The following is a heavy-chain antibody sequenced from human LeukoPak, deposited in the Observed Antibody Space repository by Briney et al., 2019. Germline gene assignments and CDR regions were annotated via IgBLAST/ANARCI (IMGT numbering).Heavy chain of an antibody. Sequence: ASVKVSSKASGFTFSGYYMHWVRQAPGQGFEWMGWINPNSGGTNYAQKFQGRVTMTRDTSISTAYMELSRLRSDDTAVYYCARAFRVVVAATLFYWGQGTLVTVSS. J-gene: IGHJ4*02. V-gene: IGHV1-2*02. CDR2: INPNSGGT. CDR3: ARAFRVVVAATLFY. D-gene: IGHD2-15*01. CDR1: GFTFSGYY.